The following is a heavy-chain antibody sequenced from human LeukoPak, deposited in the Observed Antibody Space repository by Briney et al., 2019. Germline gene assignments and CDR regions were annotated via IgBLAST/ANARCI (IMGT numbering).Heavy chain of an antibody. CDR3: ARHSRDSWIQLWTPTYYFDY. Sequence: PSETLSLTCTVSGGSISSSSYYWGWIRQPPGKGLEWIGSIYYSGSTYYNPSLKSRVTISVDTSKNQFSLKLSSVTAADTAVYYCARHSRDSWIQLWTPTYYFDYWGQGTLVTVSS. CDR1: GGSISSSSYY. V-gene: IGHV4-39*01. D-gene: IGHD5-18*01. CDR2: IYYSGST. J-gene: IGHJ4*02.